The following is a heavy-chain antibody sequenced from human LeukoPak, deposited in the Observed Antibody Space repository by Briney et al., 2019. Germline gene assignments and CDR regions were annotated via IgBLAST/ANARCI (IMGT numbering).Heavy chain of an antibody. D-gene: IGHD3-3*01. CDR1: GGTFSSYA. J-gene: IGHJ4*02. CDR2: IIPIFGTA. CDR3: ARGYYDFGYFDY. Sequence: SVKVSCKASGGTFSSYAISWVRQAPGQGLEWMGRIIPIFGTANYAQMFQGRVTITTDESTSTAYMELSSLRSEDTAVYYCARGYYDFGYFDYWGQGTLVTVSS. V-gene: IGHV1-69*05.